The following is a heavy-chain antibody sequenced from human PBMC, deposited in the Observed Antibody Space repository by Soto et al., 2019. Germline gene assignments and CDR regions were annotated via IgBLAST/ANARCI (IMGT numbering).Heavy chain of an antibody. V-gene: IGHV1-18*04. CDR1: GYTFTTYT. CDR2: ISVHNGNR. Sequence: ASVKVSCKASGYTFTTYTITWVRQAPGQGLEWMGWISVHNGNRNYAQRFQGRVTMTTDTSTSTAYMELRSLRSDDTAVYYCARGQERVAYWGQGTLVNGSS. D-gene: IGHD1-26*01. CDR3: ARGQERVAY. J-gene: IGHJ4*02.